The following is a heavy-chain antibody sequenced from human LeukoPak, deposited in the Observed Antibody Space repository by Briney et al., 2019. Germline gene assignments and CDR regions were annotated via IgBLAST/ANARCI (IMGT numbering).Heavy chain of an antibody. D-gene: IGHD2-2*01. J-gene: IGHJ5*02. CDR1: VDSVASNSVT. Sequence: SQTLSLTCAISVDSVASNSVTWNWIRQAPSRGLEWLGRTYYRSTWYNDYAVSVRGRITVNPDTSKNQFSLHLNSVTPEDTAVYYCARRLTQYDCFDPWGQGILVTVSS. V-gene: IGHV6-1*01. CDR2: TYYRSTWYN. CDR3: ARRLTQYDCFDP.